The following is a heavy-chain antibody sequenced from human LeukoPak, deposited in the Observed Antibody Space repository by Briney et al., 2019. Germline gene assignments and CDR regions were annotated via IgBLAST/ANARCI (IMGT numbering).Heavy chain of an antibody. CDR1: GFTFSSYG. Sequence: GGSLRLSCAASGFTFSSYGMHWVRQAPGKGLEWVAFIRYGGSNKYYADSVKGRFTISRDNAKNSLYLQVSSLKASDTAMYYCARPLRIRGAFDIWGQGTMVTVSS. J-gene: IGHJ3*02. CDR3: ARPLRIRGAFDI. D-gene: IGHD3-10*01. V-gene: IGHV3-30*02. CDR2: IRYGGSNK.